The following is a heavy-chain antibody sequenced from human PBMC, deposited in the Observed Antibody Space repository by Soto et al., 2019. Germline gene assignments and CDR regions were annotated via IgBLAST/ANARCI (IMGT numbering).Heavy chain of an antibody. Sequence: QVQLVQSGAEVKKPGSSVRVSCKASGGPFSSYAISWVRQAPGQGLEWMGGIIPIFGTANYAQKFQGRVTITADESTSTAYMELSSLRSQDTAVYYCAREVTYYVVQPPRFDYWGQGTLVTVSS. CDR3: AREVTYYVVQPPRFDY. V-gene: IGHV1-69*12. J-gene: IGHJ4*02. CDR2: IIPIFGTA. CDR1: GGPFSSYA. D-gene: IGHD3-16*01.